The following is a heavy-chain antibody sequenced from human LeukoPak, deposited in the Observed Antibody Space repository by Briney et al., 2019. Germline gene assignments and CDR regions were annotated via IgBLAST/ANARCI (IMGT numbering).Heavy chain of an antibody. CDR3: AAGKRGYSGYDG. V-gene: IGHV1-58*02. CDR2: IVVGSGNT. CDR1: GFTFTSSA. D-gene: IGHD5-12*01. J-gene: IGHJ4*02. Sequence: SVKVSCKASGFTFTSSAMQWVRQARGQRLEWIGWIVVGSGNTNYAQKFQEGVTITRDMSTSTAYMELSSLRSEDTAVYYCAAGKRGYSGYDGWGQGTLVTVSS.